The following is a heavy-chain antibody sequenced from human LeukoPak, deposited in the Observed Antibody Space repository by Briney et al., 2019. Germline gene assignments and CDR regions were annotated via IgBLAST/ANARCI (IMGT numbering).Heavy chain of an antibody. Sequence: PGGSLRLSCVASGFTFGNYWTSWVRQAPGKGLEFVANIKRDGSYNNYVDSVKGRFTISRDNAENSVHLQMHSLGAEDTAIYYCARDPGSSSFDYWGQGALVIVSS. J-gene: IGHJ4*01. CDR1: GFTFGNYW. D-gene: IGHD6-13*01. V-gene: IGHV3-7*01. CDR2: IKRDGSYN. CDR3: ARDPGSSSFDY.